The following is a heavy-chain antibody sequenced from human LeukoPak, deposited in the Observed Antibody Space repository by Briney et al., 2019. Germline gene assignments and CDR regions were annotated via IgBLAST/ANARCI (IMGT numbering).Heavy chain of an antibody. J-gene: IGHJ5*02. V-gene: IGHV4-38-2*02. CDR3: ARDPRWLTPDCTSTSCYENYFDP. CDR1: GYSISSGYQ. D-gene: IGHD2-2*01. Sequence: SETLSLTCAVSGYSISSGYQWAWIRQSPGKGLEWIGSIYHSGSAHYNPSLKSRVTISVQTSKNQFSLKMYSVTAADTAVYYCARDPRWLTPDCTSTSCYENYFDPWGQGTLVTVSS. CDR2: IYHSGSA.